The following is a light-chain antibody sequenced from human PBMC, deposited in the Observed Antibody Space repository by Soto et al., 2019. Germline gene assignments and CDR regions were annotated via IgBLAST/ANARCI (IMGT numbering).Light chain of an antibody. CDR2: GAS. CDR3: QQYNNWPLWT. CDR1: QRVSSK. Sequence: EIVMTQSPATLSVSPGERATLSCRASQRVSSKLAWYQQKPGQAPRLLIYGASTRATGIPARFSGSGSGTEFTLTISSLQSEDFAVYYCQQYNNWPLWTFGQGTKVEIK. J-gene: IGKJ1*01. V-gene: IGKV3-15*01.